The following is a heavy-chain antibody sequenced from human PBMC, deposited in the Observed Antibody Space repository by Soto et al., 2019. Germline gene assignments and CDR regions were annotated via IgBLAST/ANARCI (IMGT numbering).Heavy chain of an antibody. J-gene: IGHJ4*02. CDR1: GGTFSRHA. CDR2: IIPIFGTA. CDR3: ARGYSSSSDPFDY. D-gene: IGHD6-6*01. Sequence: QVQLVQSGAEVRKPGSSVKVSCKASGGTFSRHAISWVRQAPGQGLEWMGGIIPIFGTANHAQKFQGRVTIIADESTSTVYMELSSLRSEDTAMYYCARGYSSSSDPFDYWGQGTLVTVSS. V-gene: IGHV1-69*01.